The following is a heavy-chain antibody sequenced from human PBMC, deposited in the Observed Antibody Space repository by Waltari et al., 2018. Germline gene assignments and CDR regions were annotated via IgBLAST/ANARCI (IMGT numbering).Heavy chain of an antibody. V-gene: IGHV4-59*01. CDR2: IYYSGST. CDR3: ARGTYSSSWYSDY. CDR1: GGSIRSYY. Sequence: VQLQESGPGLVKPSETLSLTCTVSGGSIRSYYWSWIRQPPGKGLEWIGYIYYSGSTNYNPSLKSRVTISVDTSKNQFSLKLSSVTAADTAVYYCARGTYSSSWYSDYWGQGTLVTVSS. D-gene: IGHD6-13*01. J-gene: IGHJ4*02.